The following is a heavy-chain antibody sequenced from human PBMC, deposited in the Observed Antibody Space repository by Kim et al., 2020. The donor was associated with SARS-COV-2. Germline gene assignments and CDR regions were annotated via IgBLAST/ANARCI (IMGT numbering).Heavy chain of an antibody. CDR2: IAYAGTT. D-gene: IGHD4-17*01. CDR1: GFTFSTYG. V-gene: IGHV3-13*01. CDR3: SRAPVRSFVFDY. J-gene: IGHJ5*01. Sequence: GGSLRLSCAASGFTFSTYGMHWVRQATGKGLEWVSAIAYAGTTYYPAAVMGGLTTSREDAKNTMFLQIISRRAGDTTAFYCSRAPVRSFVFDYWGHGTV.